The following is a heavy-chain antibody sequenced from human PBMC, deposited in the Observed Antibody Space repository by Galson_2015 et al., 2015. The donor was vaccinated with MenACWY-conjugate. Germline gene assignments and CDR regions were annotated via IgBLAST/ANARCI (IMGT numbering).Heavy chain of an antibody. CDR1: GFTFSNYA. D-gene: IGHD4-17*01. J-gene: IGHJ5*02. CDR2: ISGSGGAT. CDR3: TKKLNSAVTTDWFDP. V-gene: IGHV3-23*01. Sequence: SLRLSCAASGFTFSNYAMTWVRQAPGKGLECVSVISGSGGATFYADSVKGRFTISRDNSKNTVYLQMNSLRVEDTAVYYCTKKLNSAVTTDWFDPWGQGTLVTVSS.